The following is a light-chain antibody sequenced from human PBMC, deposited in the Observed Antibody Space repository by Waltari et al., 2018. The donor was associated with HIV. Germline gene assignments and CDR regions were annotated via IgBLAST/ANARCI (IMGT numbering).Light chain of an antibody. V-gene: IGKV1-9*01. Sequence: DIQLTQSPSFLSASVGDRVTITCRAGQDISRYLSWYQQKPGKAPKLLIYAASTFQNGVPSRFSGSGSGTEFTLTISSLQPEDFATYYCQQLNSFPHTFGQGTELEI. CDR3: QQLNSFPHT. CDR1: QDISRY. CDR2: AAS. J-gene: IGKJ2*01.